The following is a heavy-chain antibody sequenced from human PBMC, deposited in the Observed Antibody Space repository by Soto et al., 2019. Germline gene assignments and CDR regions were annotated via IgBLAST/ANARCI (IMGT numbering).Heavy chain of an antibody. J-gene: IGHJ3*02. D-gene: IGHD3-10*01. CDR2: VYYSGST. CDR1: GDSINSGDYY. V-gene: IGHV4-30-4*01. CDR3: ARELRDEFGHPVGFDI. Sequence: QVRLQESGPRLVKPSQTLTLTCTVSGDSINSGDYYWNWIRQPPGKGLEWIGYVYYSGSTYYNSSVRSRLSISLDTSKTQFSLSLGSVTAADTAMYYCARELRDEFGHPVGFDIWGHGTPVTVSS.